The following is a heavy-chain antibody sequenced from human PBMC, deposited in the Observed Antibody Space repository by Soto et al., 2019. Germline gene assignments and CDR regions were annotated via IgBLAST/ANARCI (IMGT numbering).Heavy chain of an antibody. CDR1: GFTFSSHW. Sequence: GGSLRLSCAASGFTFSSHWMAWVRQSPGKGLEWVANIKQDGSEKYYVDSVKGRFSISRDNAENSLYLQMNSLRAEDTAVYYCAREDWIQLWLVGFWFDYWGQGTLVTVSS. CDR2: IKQDGSEK. V-gene: IGHV3-7*03. J-gene: IGHJ4*02. CDR3: AREDWIQLWLVGFWFDY. D-gene: IGHD5-18*01.